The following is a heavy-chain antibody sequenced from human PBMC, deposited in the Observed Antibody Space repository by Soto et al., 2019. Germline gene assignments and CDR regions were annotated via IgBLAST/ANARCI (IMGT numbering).Heavy chain of an antibody. J-gene: IGHJ4*02. CDR3: AILSRGYSYGPFDY. CDR2: IYYSGST. Sequence: SETLSLTCTVSGGSISSSSYYWGWIRQPPGKGLEWIGSIYYSGSTYYNPSLKSRVTISVDTSKNQFPLKLSSVTAADTAVYYCAILSRGYSYGPFDYWGQGTLVTVSS. D-gene: IGHD5-18*01. CDR1: GGSISSSSYY. V-gene: IGHV4-39*01.